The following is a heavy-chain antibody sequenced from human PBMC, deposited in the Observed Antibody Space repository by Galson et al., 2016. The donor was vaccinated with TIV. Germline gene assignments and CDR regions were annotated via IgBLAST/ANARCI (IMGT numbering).Heavy chain of an antibody. Sequence: SLRLSCAASGFTFNTYWMHWVRQAPGKGLVWVSRINSDGSTISYVDSVKGRLTISRDNAKNTLYLQMNSLRAEDTALYYCARTHDIALIPFDIWGQGTMVAGSS. CDR2: INSDGSTI. CDR3: ARTHDIALIPFDI. CDR1: GFTFNTYW. V-gene: IGHV3-74*01. J-gene: IGHJ3*02. D-gene: IGHD5-12*01.